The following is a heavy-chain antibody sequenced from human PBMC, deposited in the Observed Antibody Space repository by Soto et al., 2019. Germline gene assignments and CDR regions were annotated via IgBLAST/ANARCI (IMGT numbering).Heavy chain of an antibody. Sequence: PSETLSLTCTVSGGSISSYYWSWIRQPPGKGLEWIGYIYYSGSTNYNPSLKSRVTISVDTSKNQFSLKLSSVTAADTAVYYCARGRYYYGSGSYYPDDIWGQGTMVTVSS. D-gene: IGHD3-10*01. V-gene: IGHV4-59*01. CDR1: GGSISSYY. J-gene: IGHJ3*02. CDR2: IYYSGST. CDR3: ARGRYYYGSGSYYPDDI.